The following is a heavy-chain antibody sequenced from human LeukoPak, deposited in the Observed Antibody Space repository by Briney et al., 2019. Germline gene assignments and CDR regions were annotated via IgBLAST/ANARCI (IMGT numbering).Heavy chain of an antibody. Sequence: SVKVSCKASGGTFSSYAISWVRQAPGQGLEWMGRIIPILGIANYAQKFQGRVTITADKSTSTAYMELSSLRSEDTAVYYCARTGRPFHCGGDCYSNWFDPWGQGTLVTVSS. CDR2: IIPILGIA. CDR3: ARTGRPFHCGGDCYSNWFDP. CDR1: GGTFSSYA. V-gene: IGHV1-69*04. J-gene: IGHJ5*02. D-gene: IGHD2-21*02.